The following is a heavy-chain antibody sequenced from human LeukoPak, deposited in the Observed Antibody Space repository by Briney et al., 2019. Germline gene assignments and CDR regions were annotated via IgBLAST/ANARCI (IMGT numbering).Heavy chain of an antibody. V-gene: IGHV1-2*02. CDR1: GYTFTGYY. J-gene: IGHJ3*02. D-gene: IGHD4-23*01. CDR3: ARVYTVAGTFDI. Sequence: ASVKVSCKASGYTFTGYYMHWVRQAPGQGLEWTGWINPNSGGTNYAQKFQGRVTMTRDTSISTAYMELSRLRSDDTAVYYCARVYTVAGTFDIWGQGTMVTVSS. CDR2: INPNSGGT.